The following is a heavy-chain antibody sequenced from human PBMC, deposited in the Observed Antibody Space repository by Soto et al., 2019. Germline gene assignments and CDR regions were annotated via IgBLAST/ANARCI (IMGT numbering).Heavy chain of an antibody. D-gene: IGHD3-3*01. CDR3: AKDMDVLRFGEWPDRMDF. CDR1: GFTFSSYG. CDR2: ISYDGSNK. Sequence: GASLRLSWAASGFTFSSYGMHWVRQAPGKGLEWVAVISYDGSNKYYADSVKGRFTISRDNAKNTLYLQMNSLRAEDTAVYYCAKDMDVLRFGEWPDRMDFWGQRTTGAVAS. V-gene: IGHV3-30*18. J-gene: IGHJ6*01.